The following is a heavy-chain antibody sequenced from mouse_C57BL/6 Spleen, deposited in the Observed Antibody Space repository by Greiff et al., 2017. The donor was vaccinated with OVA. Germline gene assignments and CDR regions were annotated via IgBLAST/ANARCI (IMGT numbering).Heavy chain of an antibody. CDR1: GYSITSGYY. CDR3: ARDGGYWYFDG. J-gene: IGHJ1*03. CDR2: ISYDGSN. V-gene: IGHV3-6*01. Sequence: EVQRVESGPGLVKPSQSLSLTCSVTGYSITSGYYWNWLRQFPGNKLEWMGYISYDGSNNYNPSLKNRISITRDTSKNQFFLKLNSVTTEDTATXYCARDGGYWYFDGWGTGTTVTVSS.